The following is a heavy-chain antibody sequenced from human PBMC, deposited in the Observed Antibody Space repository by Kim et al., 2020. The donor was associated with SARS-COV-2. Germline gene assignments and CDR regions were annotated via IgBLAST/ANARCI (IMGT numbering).Heavy chain of an antibody. D-gene: IGHD6-19*01. V-gene: IGHV4-31*02. Sequence: PPLKSRVTISVDPSKNPFALKLGSVTAADTAVYYCARVDSGWSLAAFDIWGQGTMVTVSS. CDR3: ARVDSGWSLAAFDI. J-gene: IGHJ3*02.